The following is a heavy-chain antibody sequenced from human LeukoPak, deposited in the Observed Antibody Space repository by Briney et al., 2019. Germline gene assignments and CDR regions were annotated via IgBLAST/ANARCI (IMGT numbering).Heavy chain of an antibody. J-gene: IGHJ4*02. CDR2: ISAYNGNT. CDR1: GYTFTSNG. V-gene: IGHV1-18*01. Sequence: ASVKVSCKASGYTFTSNGISWVRQAPGQGLEWMGLISAYNGNTNYEQKLQGRVTMTTDTSTSTAYMELRSLRSDDTAVYYCALETLHPRGLSRDYWGQGTLVTVSS. CDR3: ALETLHPRGLSRDY. D-gene: IGHD5-24*01.